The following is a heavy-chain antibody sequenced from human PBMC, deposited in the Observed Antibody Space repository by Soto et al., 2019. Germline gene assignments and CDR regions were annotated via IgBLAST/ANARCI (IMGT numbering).Heavy chain of an antibody. CDR3: AREWRALTGYYQP. CDR1: GYTFTSYY. V-gene: IGHV1-46*03. J-gene: IGHJ5*02. CDR2: INPSGGST. Sequence: ASVKVSCTASGYTFTSYYMHWVRQAPGQGLEWMGIINPSGGSTSYAQKFQGRVTMTRDTSTSTVYMELSSLRSEDTAVYYCAREWRALTGYYQPWGQGTLVTVSS. D-gene: IGHD3-9*01.